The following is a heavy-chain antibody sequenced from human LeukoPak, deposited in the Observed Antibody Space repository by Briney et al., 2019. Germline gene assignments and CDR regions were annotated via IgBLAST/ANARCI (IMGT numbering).Heavy chain of an antibody. Sequence: SVKVSCKASGGTFSSYAISWVRQAPGQGLEWMGGIIPIFGTANYAQKFQGRVTITADESTSTAYMELSSLRSEDTAVYYCARDLPKYSQLPYGGLDAFDIWGQGTMVTVSS. CDR2: IIPIFGTA. D-gene: IGHD2-2*02. V-gene: IGHV1-69*13. CDR3: ARDLPKYSQLPYGGLDAFDI. J-gene: IGHJ3*02. CDR1: GGTFSSYA.